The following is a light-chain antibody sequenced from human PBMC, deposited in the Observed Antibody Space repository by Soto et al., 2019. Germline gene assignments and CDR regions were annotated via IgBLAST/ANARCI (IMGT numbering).Light chain of an antibody. Sequence: VLTQYPARLSFSPGERATVSCRASQSLRPTYVAWYQQKPGQAPRLLIYGASFRATDIPNRFSGRGSGTDFTLSISRLEPEDFAVYYCQQYVTSPRTVGQGTKVDI. CDR2: GAS. V-gene: IGKV3-20*01. CDR3: QQYVTSPRT. J-gene: IGKJ1*01. CDR1: QSLRPTY.